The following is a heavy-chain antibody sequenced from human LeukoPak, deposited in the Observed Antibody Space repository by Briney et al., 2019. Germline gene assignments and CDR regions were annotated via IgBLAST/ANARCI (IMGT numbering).Heavy chain of an antibody. Sequence: GGSLRLSCAASGFTFSSYAMSWVRQAPGKGLEWVSAISGSGGSTYYADSVKGRFTISRDNSKNTLYLQMNSLRAEDTAVYYCAKLRPLGSGSPRSHFDYWGQGTLVTVSS. J-gene: IGHJ4*02. CDR2: ISGSGGST. V-gene: IGHV3-23*01. CDR3: AKLRPLGSGSPRSHFDY. CDR1: GFTFSSYA. D-gene: IGHD3-10*01.